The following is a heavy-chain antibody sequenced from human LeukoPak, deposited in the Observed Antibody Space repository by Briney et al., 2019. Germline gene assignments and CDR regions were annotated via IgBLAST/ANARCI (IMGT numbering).Heavy chain of an antibody. J-gene: IGHJ4*02. V-gene: IGHV2-5*02. D-gene: IGHD3-22*01. CDR3: ARRPNDYVSGGFPKYYFDY. CDR2: VYWDEDK. Sequence: SGPTLVKPTQTLTLTCTFSGFSLSTTGVGVAWIRQPPGKALEWLALVYWDEDKHYTPSLQSRLTVTKDTSRSQVVLTLNNLDPVDTATYYCARRPNDYVSGGFPKYYFDYWGQGALVTVSS. CDR1: GFSLSTTGVG.